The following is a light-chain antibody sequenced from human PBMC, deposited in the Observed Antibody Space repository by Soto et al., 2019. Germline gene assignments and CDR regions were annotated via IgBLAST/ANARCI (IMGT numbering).Light chain of an antibody. Sequence: QSVLTQPPSVSGAPGQRVTISCTGTSSDVGGYKYVSWYQQHPGKAPKLMIYEVSNRPSGVSNRFSGSKSGNTASLTISGLQAEDETDYYCFSYTSSGTYVFGTGTKVTVL. V-gene: IGLV2-14*01. CDR3: FSYTSSGTYV. J-gene: IGLJ1*01. CDR2: EVS. CDR1: SSDVGGYKY.